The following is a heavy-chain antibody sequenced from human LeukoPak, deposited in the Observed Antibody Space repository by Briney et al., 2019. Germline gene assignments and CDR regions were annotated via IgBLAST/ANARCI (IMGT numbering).Heavy chain of an antibody. CDR2: IYYSGST. D-gene: IGHD3-3*01. CDR3: ARGQHITIFGVVINAFDY. Sequence: SQTLSLTCTVPGGSIRSGGYYWSWIRQHPGKGLEWIVYIYYSGSTYYNPSLKSRVTISVDTSNNQFSLKLSSVTAADTAVYYCARGQHITIFGVVINAFDYWGQGTLVTVSP. CDR1: GGSIRSGGYY. J-gene: IGHJ4*02. V-gene: IGHV4-31*03.